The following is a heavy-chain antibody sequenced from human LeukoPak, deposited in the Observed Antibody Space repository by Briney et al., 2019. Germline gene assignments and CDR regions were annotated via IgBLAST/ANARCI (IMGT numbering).Heavy chain of an antibody. V-gene: IGHV3-11*04. CDR1: GFTFSDYY. Sequence: GGSLRLSCAASGFTFSDYYMSWIRQALGKGLEWVSYISSSGSTIYYADSVKGRFTISRDNAKNSLYLQMNSLRAEDTAVYYCARANYDFWSGYHLDYWGQGTLVTVSS. CDR2: ISSSGSTI. J-gene: IGHJ4*02. D-gene: IGHD3-3*01. CDR3: ARANYDFWSGYHLDY.